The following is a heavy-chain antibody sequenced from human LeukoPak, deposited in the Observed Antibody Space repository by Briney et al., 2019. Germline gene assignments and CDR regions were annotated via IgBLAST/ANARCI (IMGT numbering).Heavy chain of an antibody. D-gene: IGHD6-13*01. CDR2: IGSAGDT. J-gene: IGHJ3*01. CDR1: GFTFSSYD. V-gene: IGHV3-13*04. CDR3: ARAGGSGWYAFDV. Sequence: PGGSLRLSCAASGFTFSSYDMHWVRQATGKGLEWVSGIGSAGDTYYPASVKGRFTISRENGKKSLYLQMNSLRAGDSTVYYCARAGGSGWYAFDVWGQGTIVPVSS.